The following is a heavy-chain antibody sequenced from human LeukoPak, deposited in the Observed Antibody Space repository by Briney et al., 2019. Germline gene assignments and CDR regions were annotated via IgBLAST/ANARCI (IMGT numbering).Heavy chain of an antibody. CDR2: ISVSGGTT. J-gene: IGHJ5*02. CDR3: AKDSLSGDRFDP. Sequence: GGSLRLSCAASGFTFSSYAMSWVRQAPGKGLEWVSAISVSGGTTYYADSVKGRFTISRDNSKNTLYLQMNSLRAEDTAVYYCAKDSLSGDRFDPWGQGTPVTVPS. CDR1: GFTFSSYA. D-gene: IGHD4-17*01. V-gene: IGHV3-23*01.